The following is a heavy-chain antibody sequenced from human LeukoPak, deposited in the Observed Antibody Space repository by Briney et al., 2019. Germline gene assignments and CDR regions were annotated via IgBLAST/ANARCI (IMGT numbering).Heavy chain of an antibody. Sequence: PGGSLRLSCAASGFTFSRYEMNWVRQAPGKGLEWISYISGSGDTIYYADSVKGRFTISRDNAKNSLYLQMNSLRAEDTAVYHCARAPLVLQYRWWFDPWAREPWSPSPQ. J-gene: IGHJ5*02. CDR2: ISGSGDTI. V-gene: IGHV3-48*03. D-gene: IGHD5-24*01. CDR3: ARAPLVLQYRWWFDP. CDR1: GFTFSRYE.